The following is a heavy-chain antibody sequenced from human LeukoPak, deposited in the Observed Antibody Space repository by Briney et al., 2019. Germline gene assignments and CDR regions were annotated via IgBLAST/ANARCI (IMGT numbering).Heavy chain of an antibody. Sequence: GGPLRLSCAASGFTFSSYGMHWVRQAPGKGLEWVAVISYDGSNKYYADSVKGRFTISRDNSKNTLYLQMNSLRAEDTAVYYCAKADDSSGNDAFDIWGQGTMVTVSS. J-gene: IGHJ3*02. V-gene: IGHV3-30*18. CDR2: ISYDGSNK. D-gene: IGHD3-22*01. CDR1: GFTFSSYG. CDR3: AKADDSSGNDAFDI.